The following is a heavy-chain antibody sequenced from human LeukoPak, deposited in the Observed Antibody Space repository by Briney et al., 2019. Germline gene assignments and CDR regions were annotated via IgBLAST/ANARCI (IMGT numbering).Heavy chain of an antibody. CDR1: GFTFSSYS. J-gene: IGHJ4*02. CDR2: ISSSSSYI. D-gene: IGHD3-22*01. Sequence: GGSLRLSCAASGFTFSSYSMNWVRQAPGRGLEWVSSISSSSSYIYYADSVKGRFTISRDNAKNSLYLQMNSLRAEDTAVYYCARSSSAHWDYWGQGTLVTVSS. CDR3: ARSSSAHWDY. V-gene: IGHV3-21*01.